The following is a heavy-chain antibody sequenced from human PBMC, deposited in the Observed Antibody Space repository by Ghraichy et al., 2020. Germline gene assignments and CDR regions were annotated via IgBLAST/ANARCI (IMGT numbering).Heavy chain of an antibody. CDR2: INTNTGNP. J-gene: IGHJ6*02. CDR3: ARSYYYGSGSYYGGIYYYYYGMDV. D-gene: IGHD3-10*01. CDR1: GYTFTSYA. Sequence: ASVKVSCKASGYTFTSYAMNWVRQAPGQGLEWMGWINTNTGNPTYAQGFTGRFVFSLDTSVSTAYLQISSLKAEDTAVYYCARSYYYGSGSYYGGIYYYYYGMDVWGQGTTVTVSS. V-gene: IGHV7-4-1*02.